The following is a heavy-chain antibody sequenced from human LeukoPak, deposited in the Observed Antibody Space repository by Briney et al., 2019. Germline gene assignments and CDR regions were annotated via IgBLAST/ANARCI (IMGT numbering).Heavy chain of an antibody. CDR3: ARDWGSGESHYYYYMDV. Sequence: SQTLSLTCAISGDSVSSNSAAWNWIRQSPSRGLEWLGRTYYRSKWYNDYAVSVKSRITINPDTSKNQFSLQLNSVTPEDTAVYYCARDWGSGESHYYYYMDVWGKGTTVTVSS. CDR1: GDSVSSNSAA. CDR2: TYYRSKWYN. V-gene: IGHV6-1*01. J-gene: IGHJ6*03. D-gene: IGHD7-27*01.